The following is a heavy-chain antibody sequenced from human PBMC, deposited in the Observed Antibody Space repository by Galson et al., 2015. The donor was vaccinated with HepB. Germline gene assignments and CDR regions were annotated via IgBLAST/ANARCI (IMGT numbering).Heavy chain of an antibody. CDR3: ARGEAVAGCSQNWFDP. D-gene: IGHD6-13*01. Sequence: SVKVSCKASGYTLNGYYMHWVRQAPGKGLEWMGWINPNSGGTKYAQKFQGWVTMTRDTSISTAYMELSRLRSDDTAVYYCARGEAVAGCSQNWFDPWGQGTPVTVSS. V-gene: IGHV1-2*04. J-gene: IGHJ5*02. CDR2: INPNSGGT. CDR1: GYTLNGYY.